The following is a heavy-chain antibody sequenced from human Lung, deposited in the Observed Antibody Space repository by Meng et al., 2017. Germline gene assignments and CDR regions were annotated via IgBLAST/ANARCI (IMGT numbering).Heavy chain of an antibody. CDR3: ARQTSGGFDY. D-gene: IGHD3-16*01. CDR2: IYYSGST. V-gene: IGHV4-59*08. CDR1: GDSMSSDY. Sequence: QVQLQESGPGLVKPSETLSLTCTVSGDSMSSDYWSWIRQPPGKGLEWIGYIYYSGSTNYNPSLESRVTISVDTSKNYFSLKLTSVTAADTAVYFCARQTSGGFDYWGQGTLVTVSS. J-gene: IGHJ4*02.